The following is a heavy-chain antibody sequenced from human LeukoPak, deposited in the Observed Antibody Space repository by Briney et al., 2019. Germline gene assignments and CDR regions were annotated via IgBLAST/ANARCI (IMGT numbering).Heavy chain of an antibody. J-gene: IGHJ4*02. V-gene: IGHV3-23*01. Sequence: GGSLRLSCAASGLPFTTYAMSWVRQAPGKGLEWVSAISGSDGGTHYADSVKGRFTSSRDNSNDTLYLQMNSLRADDTAVYYCARLRNTMTTPRFDYWGQGTLVTVSS. CDR3: ARLRNTMTTPRFDY. CDR1: GLPFTTYA. CDR2: ISGSDGGT. D-gene: IGHD4-17*01.